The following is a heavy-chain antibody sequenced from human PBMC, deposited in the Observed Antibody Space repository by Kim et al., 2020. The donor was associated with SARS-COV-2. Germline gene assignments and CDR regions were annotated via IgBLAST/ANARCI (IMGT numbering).Heavy chain of an antibody. CDR2: INTNTGNP. CDR3: ARVVTGPILYYYGMDV. Sequence: ASVKVSCKASGYTFTSYAMNWVRQAPGQGLEWMGWINTNTGNPTYAQGFTGRFVFSLDTSVSTAYLQISSLKAEDTAVYYCARVVTGPILYYYGMDVWGQGTTVTVSS. J-gene: IGHJ6*02. CDR1: GYTFTSYA. D-gene: IGHD2-21*02. V-gene: IGHV7-4-1*02.